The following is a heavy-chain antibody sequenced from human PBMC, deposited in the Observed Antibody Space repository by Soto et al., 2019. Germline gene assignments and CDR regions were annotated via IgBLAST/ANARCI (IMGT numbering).Heavy chain of an antibody. Sequence: SGPTLVNPTQTLTLTCTFSGFSLSTSGVGVGWIRQPPGKALEWLALIYWNDDKRYSPSLENRLTITKDTSKNQAVLTMTNMDPVDTATYYCAHMPPPQWLFAFDYWGQGTLVTVSS. CDR1: GFSLSTSGVG. J-gene: IGHJ4*02. CDR3: AHMPPPQWLFAFDY. D-gene: IGHD6-19*01. V-gene: IGHV2-5*01. CDR2: IYWNDDK.